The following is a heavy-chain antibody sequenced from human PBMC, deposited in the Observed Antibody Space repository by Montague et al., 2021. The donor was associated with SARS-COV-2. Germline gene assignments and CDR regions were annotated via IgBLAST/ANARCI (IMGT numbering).Heavy chain of an antibody. CDR3: AKSDWHNWYFDI. D-gene: IGHD2-21*02. V-gene: IGHV4-39*01. CDR1: GDSISRNSYY. CDR2: MPYSGST. J-gene: IGHJ2*01. Sequence: SETLSLTCTVSGDSISRNSYYWGWIRQPPGKGLVWIGSMPYSGSTYHNPSLRSRVNISVDTSKNQFSLKLSSMTAADTAVYYCAKSDWHNWYFDIRGRGTLVTISS.